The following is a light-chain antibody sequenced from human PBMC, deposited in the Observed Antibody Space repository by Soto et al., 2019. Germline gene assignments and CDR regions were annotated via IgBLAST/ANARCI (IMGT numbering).Light chain of an antibody. J-gene: IGKJ1*01. CDR3: QHYKSYPEA. Sequence: INMTQSAPNLSGSVGDRVTITCRASQTISSWLAWYQQKPGKAPKLLIYKASTLKSGVPSRFRGSGSGTELTLTISSLQPDEFATYYCQHYKSYPEAFGQGTKLDIK. CDR2: KAS. CDR1: QTISSW. V-gene: IGKV1-5*03.